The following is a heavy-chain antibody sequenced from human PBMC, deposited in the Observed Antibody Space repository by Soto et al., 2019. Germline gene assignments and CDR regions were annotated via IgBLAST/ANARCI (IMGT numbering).Heavy chain of an antibody. J-gene: IGHJ4*02. Sequence: QVQLQESGPGLVKPSGTLSLTCAVSGGSISSSNWWSWVRQPPGKGLEWIGEIYHSGSTNYNPSLKRRVTLSIDKSKNQFSLKLSSVTAADTAVDYCATNGAVAGKDFDYWGQGTLVTVSS. CDR1: GGSISSSNW. V-gene: IGHV4-4*02. D-gene: IGHD6-19*01. CDR2: IYHSGST. CDR3: ATNGAVAGKDFDY.